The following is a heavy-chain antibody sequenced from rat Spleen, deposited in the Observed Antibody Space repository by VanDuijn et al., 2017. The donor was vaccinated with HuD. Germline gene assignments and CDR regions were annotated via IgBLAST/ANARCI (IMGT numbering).Heavy chain of an antibody. CDR3: ARSDGVHYYLPFAD. CDR1: GYSITSSYR. J-gene: IGHJ3*01. V-gene: IGHV3-3*01. D-gene: IGHD1-1*01. Sequence: EVQLQESGPGLVKPSQSLSLTCSVTGYSITSSYRWNWIRKFPGDKLEWMGYINSAGTTKYNASLKSRIPISRDTSKNQFFLQVNSVSSEDTATYYCARSDGVHYYLPFADWGQGTLVTASS. CDR2: INSAGTT.